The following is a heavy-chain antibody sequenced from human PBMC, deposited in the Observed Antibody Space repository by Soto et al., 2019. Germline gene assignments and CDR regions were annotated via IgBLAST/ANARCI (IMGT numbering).Heavy chain of an antibody. D-gene: IGHD3-10*01. CDR3: ARGGSEGGLDV. CDR1: GASISTYY. J-gene: IGHJ6*02. V-gene: IGHV4-59*01. Sequence: QMQLQESGPGVVKPSETLSLTCTVSGASISTYYWTWIRQAPGKGLEWIGYLYYSGNTNYNPSLKXRXTXSXYTSKNHFYRTLTSATAADTAVYFCARGGSEGGLDVWGQGTTVAVSS. CDR2: LYYSGNT.